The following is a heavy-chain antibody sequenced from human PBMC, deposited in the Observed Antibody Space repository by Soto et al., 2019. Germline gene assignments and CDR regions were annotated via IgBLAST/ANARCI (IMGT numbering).Heavy chain of an antibody. CDR1: GFTFISYG. D-gene: IGHD2-15*01. J-gene: IGHJ3*02. Sequence: AGGSLRLSCAASGFTFISYGMSWVRQAPGKGLEWVSAISGSGGSTYYADSVKGRFTISRDNSKNTLYLQMNSLRAEDTAVYYCAKARYCSGGSCYRDAFDIWGQGTMLTVSS. CDR3: AKARYCSGGSCYRDAFDI. CDR2: ISGSGGST. V-gene: IGHV3-23*01.